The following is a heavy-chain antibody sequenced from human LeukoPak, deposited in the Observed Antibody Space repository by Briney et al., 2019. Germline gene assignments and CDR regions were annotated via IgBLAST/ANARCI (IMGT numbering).Heavy chain of an antibody. D-gene: IGHD5-24*01. Sequence: GGSLRLSCAVSGFNFDDYAMHWVRQAPGRGLEWVSGINWKTGNGIYADSVKGRFTISRDNAKNSLHLQMSSLRAEDTALYHCTRRAARWQFDLWGRGTLLTVSS. CDR2: INWKTGNG. V-gene: IGHV3-9*01. CDR1: GFNFDDYA. J-gene: IGHJ2*01. CDR3: TRRAARWQFDL.